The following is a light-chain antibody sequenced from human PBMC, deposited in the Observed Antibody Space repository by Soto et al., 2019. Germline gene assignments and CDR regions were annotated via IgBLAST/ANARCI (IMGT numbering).Light chain of an antibody. Sequence: QSVLTQPPSVSAAPGQKVSSYCSGSSSHIGNNSAAWYQHLPGTAPKLLIYDDNKRLSGIPDRFSGSKSGTSATLGITGLQTGDEADYYCGTWDTGLTPRGVFGTGTKVTVL. CDR3: GTWDTGLTPRGV. J-gene: IGLJ1*01. CDR2: DDN. V-gene: IGLV1-51*01. CDR1: SSHIGNNS.